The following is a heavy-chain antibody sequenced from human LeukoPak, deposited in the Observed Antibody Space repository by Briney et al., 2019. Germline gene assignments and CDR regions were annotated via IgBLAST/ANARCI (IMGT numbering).Heavy chain of an antibody. V-gene: IGHV1-69*06. D-gene: IGHD2-15*01. CDR1: GGTFSSYT. CDR2: IIPLFGTP. J-gene: IGHJ6*04. Sequence: SVKVSCKASGGTFSSYTISWVRQAPGQGLEWMGGIIPLFGTPDYAQKFQDRLTVTADKSTSTAYMELSSLRSEDTAVYYCASATLRCSGGSCYEMDVWGKGTTVTVSS. CDR3: ASATLRCSGGSCYEMDV.